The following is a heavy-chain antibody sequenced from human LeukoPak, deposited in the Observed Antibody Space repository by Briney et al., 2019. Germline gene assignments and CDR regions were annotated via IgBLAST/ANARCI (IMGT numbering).Heavy chain of an antibody. CDR3: AKGAAIDH. Sequence: GGSLRLSCAASGFTFNNYAMNWVRQAPGKGLEWVAAVTGPAVTTYYADSVKGRFTISRDSFKDTVYLQMNRLGAEDTALYYCAKGAAIDHWGQGTLVTVSS. V-gene: IGHV3-23*01. CDR1: GFTFNNYA. J-gene: IGHJ4*02. CDR2: VTGPAVTT. D-gene: IGHD5-24*01.